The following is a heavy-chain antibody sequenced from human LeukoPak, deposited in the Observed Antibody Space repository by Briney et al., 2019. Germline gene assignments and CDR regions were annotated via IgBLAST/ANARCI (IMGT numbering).Heavy chain of an antibody. CDR1: GYTLTELS. CDR2: FDPEDGET. J-gene: IGHJ4*02. D-gene: IGHD1-26*01. V-gene: IGHV1-24*01. CDR3: ATPGVGATQLEHNY. Sequence: ASVKVSCKVSGYTLTELSMHWVRQAPGKGLEWMGGFDPEDGETIYAQKFQGRVTMTEDTSTDTAYMELSSLRSEDTAAYYCATPGVGATQLEHNYWGQGTLVTVSS.